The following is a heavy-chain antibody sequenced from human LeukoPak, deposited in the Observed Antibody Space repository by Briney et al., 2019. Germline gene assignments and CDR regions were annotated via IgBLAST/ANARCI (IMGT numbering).Heavy chain of an antibody. D-gene: IGHD6-19*01. CDR2: INPSGGST. CDR1: GYTFTNYY. Sequence: GASVKVSCKASGYTFTNYYMHWVRQAPGQGLEWMGIINPSGGSTTYAQKLQGRVTMTTDTSTSTAYMELRSLRSDDTAVYYCARRVAGDYYYYYMDVWGKGTTVTVSS. V-gene: IGHV1-46*01. CDR3: ARRVAGDYYYYYMDV. J-gene: IGHJ6*03.